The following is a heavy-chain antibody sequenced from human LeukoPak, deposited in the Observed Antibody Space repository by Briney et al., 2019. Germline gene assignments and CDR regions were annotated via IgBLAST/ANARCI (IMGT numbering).Heavy chain of an antibody. J-gene: IGHJ4*02. Sequence: SVKVSCKASGYTFTSYDINWVRQATGQGLEWMGWMNPNSGNTGYAQKFQGRVTITADESTSTAYMELSSLRSEDTAVYYCARDRFEIAARAYYFDYWGQGTLVTVSS. V-gene: IGHV1-8*01. CDR1: GYTFTSYD. D-gene: IGHD6-6*01. CDR3: ARDRFEIAARAYYFDY. CDR2: MNPNSGNT.